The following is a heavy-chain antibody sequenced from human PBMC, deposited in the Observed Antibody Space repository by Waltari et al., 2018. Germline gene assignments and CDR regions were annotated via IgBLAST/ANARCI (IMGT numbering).Heavy chain of an antibody. J-gene: IGHJ6*02. D-gene: IGHD3-3*01. CDR3: ARAYAYDFWSGYYTLRVNGMDV. V-gene: IGHV4-34*01. Sequence: QVQLQQWGAGLLKPSETLSLTCAVYGGSFSGYYWSWIRQPPGKGLEWIGEINHSGSTNYNPSLKSRVTISVDTSKNQFSLKLSSVTAADTAVYYCARAYAYDFWSGYYTLRVNGMDVWGQGTTVTVSS. CDR2: INHSGST. CDR1: GGSFSGYY.